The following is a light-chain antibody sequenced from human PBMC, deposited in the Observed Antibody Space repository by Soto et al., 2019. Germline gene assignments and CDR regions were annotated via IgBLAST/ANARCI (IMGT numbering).Light chain of an antibody. CDR1: QSVSSN. Sequence: EKVMTQSPATLSVSPGERATLSCRASQSVSSNLAWYQQKPGQAPRLLIYDASNRATGTPARFSGSGSGTDFTLIISSLEPEDFAVYYCQQRFNWPLTFGGGTKVDIK. J-gene: IGKJ4*01. CDR2: DAS. CDR3: QQRFNWPLT. V-gene: IGKV3-11*01.